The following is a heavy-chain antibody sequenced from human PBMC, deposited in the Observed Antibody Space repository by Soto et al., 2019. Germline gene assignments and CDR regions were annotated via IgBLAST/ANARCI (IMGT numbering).Heavy chain of an antibody. CDR1: GSTLTSYG. CDR3: ARDGSYDRSDHWVGDSALDS. Sequence: QVHLVQSGLEVKKPGASVSVSCRASGSTLTSYGISWVRQAPGQGFEWMGWISVNNGNTQYAQKFKVRVSMTTDTSTATVYMGLRSLRSDDTAVYYCARDGSYDRSDHWVGDSALDSGGQGTMVTVSS. J-gene: IGHJ3*02. V-gene: IGHV1-18*01. CDR2: ISVNNGNT. D-gene: IGHD3-22*01.